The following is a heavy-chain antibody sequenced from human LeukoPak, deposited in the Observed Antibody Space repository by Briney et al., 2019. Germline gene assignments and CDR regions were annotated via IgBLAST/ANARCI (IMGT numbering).Heavy chain of an antibody. CDR2: IYSCGST. CDR3: ARVLPAPHYDFWSGYLATDYYFDY. D-gene: IGHD3-3*01. J-gene: IGHJ4*02. CDR1: GFTVSSNY. V-gene: IGHV3-66*01. Sequence: GVSLRLSCAASGFTVSSNYMSWVRQAPGKGLEWVSVIYSCGSTYYADSVKGRFTISRDNSKNTLYLQMNSLRAEDTAVYYCARVLPAPHYDFWSGYLATDYYFDYWGQGTLVTVSS.